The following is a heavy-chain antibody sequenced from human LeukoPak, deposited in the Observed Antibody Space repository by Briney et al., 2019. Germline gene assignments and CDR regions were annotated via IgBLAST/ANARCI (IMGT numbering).Heavy chain of an antibody. CDR1: GGSISSYY. J-gene: IGHJ6*03. Sequence: PSETLSLTCTVSGGSISSYYWSWIRQPPGKGLEWIGYIYYSGSTNYNPSRKSRVTISVDTSKNQFSLKLSSVTAADTAVYYCARLGYCSGGSCYAHAPYYYYYYMDVWGKGTTVTVSS. V-gene: IGHV4-59*01. D-gene: IGHD2-15*01. CDR3: ARLGYCSGGSCYAHAPYYYYYYMDV. CDR2: IYYSGST.